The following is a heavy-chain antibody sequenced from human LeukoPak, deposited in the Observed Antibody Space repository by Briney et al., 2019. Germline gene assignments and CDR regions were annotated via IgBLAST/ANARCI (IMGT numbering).Heavy chain of an antibody. Sequence: GRSLRLSCAASGFTFSTYGMHWVRQVPGKGLEWVALISYDGGNKYYADSVKGRFTISRDNSKNTLYLQMNSLRAEDTAVYYCAKRSSQYFDYWGQGTLVTVSS. CDR3: AKRSSQYFDY. CDR2: ISYDGGNK. V-gene: IGHV3-30*18. J-gene: IGHJ4*02. CDR1: GFTFSTYG.